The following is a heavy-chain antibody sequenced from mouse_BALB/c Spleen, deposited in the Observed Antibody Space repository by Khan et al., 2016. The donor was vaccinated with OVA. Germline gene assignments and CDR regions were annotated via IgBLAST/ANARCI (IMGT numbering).Heavy chain of an antibody. D-gene: IGHD2-2*01. CDR2: IDPSDSET. CDR3: ARREKYGYDPSWFAY. J-gene: IGHJ3*01. Sequence: QVQLKQSGAELVRPGASVKLSCKASGYTFTSYWMNWVKQRPGHGLEWIGRIDPSDSETHYNQMFKDKATLTVDKSSSTVYIQLSSLTSEDSAVYYCARREKYGYDPSWFAYWGQGTLVTVSA. CDR1: GYTFTSYW. V-gene: IGHV1-61*01.